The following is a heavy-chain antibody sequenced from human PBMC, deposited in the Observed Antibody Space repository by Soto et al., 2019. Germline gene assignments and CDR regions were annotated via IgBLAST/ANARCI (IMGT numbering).Heavy chain of an antibody. J-gene: IGHJ4*02. V-gene: IGHV6-1*01. CDR3: ARGGPDYYGSGNYFDY. CDR1: GGKVCRYSWS. CDR2: TYYRSKWYN. D-gene: IGHD3-10*01. Sequence: PRTGESCGGKVCRYSWSSYCLKKSPSRGLEWLGRTYYRSKWYNDYAVSVKSRITINPDTSKNQFSLQLNSVTPEDTAVYYCARGGPDYYGSGNYFDYWGQRTLVTVSS.